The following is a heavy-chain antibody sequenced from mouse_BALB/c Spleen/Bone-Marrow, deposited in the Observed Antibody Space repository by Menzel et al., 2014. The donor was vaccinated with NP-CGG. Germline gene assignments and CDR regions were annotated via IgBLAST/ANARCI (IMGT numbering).Heavy chain of an antibody. Sequence: VQLQQSGAELVRPGTSVKMSCKAAGYTFTNYWIGWVKQRPGHGLEWIGDIYPGDNYTNYNEKFKGKATLTVDTSSSTAYMQLSSLTSEDSAIYYCTRGGYDYTWFAYWGQGTLVTVSA. D-gene: IGHD2-4*01. CDR3: TRGGYDYTWFAY. CDR2: IYPGDNYT. CDR1: GYTFTNYW. J-gene: IGHJ3*01. V-gene: IGHV1-63*02.